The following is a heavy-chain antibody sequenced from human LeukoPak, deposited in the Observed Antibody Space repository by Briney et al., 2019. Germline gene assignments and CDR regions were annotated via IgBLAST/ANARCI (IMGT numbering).Heavy chain of an antibody. CDR1: GFTFNYAW. V-gene: IGHV3-15*01. CDR2: IKSKTDGETT. Sequence: GGSLRLSCAASGFTFNYAWMSWVRQAPGKGLEWVGRIKSKTDGETTDYAAPVTGRFTISRDDSKNTLYLQMNSLKTEDTALYYCTTAPSGYAYMNGWHLDYWGQGALVTVSS. D-gene: IGHD5-18*01. CDR3: TTAPSGYAYMNGWHLDY. J-gene: IGHJ4*02.